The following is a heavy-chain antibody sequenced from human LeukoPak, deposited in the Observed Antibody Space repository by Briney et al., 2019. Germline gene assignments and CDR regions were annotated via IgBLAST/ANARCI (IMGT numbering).Heavy chain of an antibody. D-gene: IGHD6-13*01. CDR2: IWYDGSNK. Sequence: GGSLRLSCAASGFTFSSYGMHWVRQAPGKGLEWVAVIWYDGSNKYYADSVKGRFTISRDNSENTLYLQMNSLRAEDTAVYYCAKDLGSSWDFDYWGQGTLVTVSS. CDR3: AKDLGSSWDFDY. CDR1: GFTFSSYG. J-gene: IGHJ4*02. V-gene: IGHV3-33*06.